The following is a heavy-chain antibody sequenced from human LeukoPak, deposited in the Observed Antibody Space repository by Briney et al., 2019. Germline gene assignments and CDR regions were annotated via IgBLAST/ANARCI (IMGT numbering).Heavy chain of an antibody. J-gene: IGHJ4*02. V-gene: IGHV3-7*01. D-gene: IGHD3-10*01. CDR1: GFTFSSYW. CDR3: ARASRYYYGSGTPRRALDY. CDR2: IKQDGREK. Sequence: PGESLRLSCAASGFTFSSYWMSWVRQAPGKGLEWVANIKQDGREKYYVDSVKGRFTISRDNAKNSLYLQMNSLRAEDTAVYYCARASRYYYGSGTPRRALDYWGQGTLVTVSS.